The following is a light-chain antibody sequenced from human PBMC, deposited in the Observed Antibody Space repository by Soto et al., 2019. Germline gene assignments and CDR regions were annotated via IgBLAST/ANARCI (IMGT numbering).Light chain of an antibody. J-gene: IGLJ3*02. V-gene: IGLV4-69*01. Sequence: QLVLTQSPSASASLGASVKLTCTLSSGHSNYAIAWHQQLPQKGPRYLMKVNSDGSHNKGDGIPDRFSGSSSGAERYLIISSLQSEDEADYYCQTWGTGIRVFGGGTKVTVL. CDR2: VNSDGSH. CDR1: SGHSNYA. CDR3: QTWGTGIRV.